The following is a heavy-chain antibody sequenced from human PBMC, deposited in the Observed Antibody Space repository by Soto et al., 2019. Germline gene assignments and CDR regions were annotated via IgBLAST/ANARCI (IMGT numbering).Heavy chain of an antibody. V-gene: IGHV3-33*01. Sequence: GGSLRLSCAASGFTFSSYGMHWVRQAPGKGLEWVAVIWYDGSNKYYADSVKGRFTISRDNSKNTLYLQMNSLRAEDTAVYYCARGHSSGPYYFDYWGQGTLVTVSS. CDR2: IWYDGSNK. CDR3: ARGHSSGPYYFDY. J-gene: IGHJ4*02. D-gene: IGHD6-19*01. CDR1: GFTFSSYG.